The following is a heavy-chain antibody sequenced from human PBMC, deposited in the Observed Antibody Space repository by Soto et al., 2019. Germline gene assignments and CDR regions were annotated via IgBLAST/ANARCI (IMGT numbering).Heavy chain of an antibody. CDR2: IFYSGTT. V-gene: IGHV4-30-4*01. D-gene: IGHD1-1*01. Sequence: SETLSLTCTVSGDSISSADYYWCWIRQTPGKGLEWIGHIFYSGTTYHNPSLKSRLTISVDTSKNHFSLRLTSVTAADTAVYYCARDLWVEPELYYYGMDVWGQGTTVTVSS. J-gene: IGHJ6*02. CDR3: ARDLWVEPELYYYGMDV. CDR1: GDSISSADYY.